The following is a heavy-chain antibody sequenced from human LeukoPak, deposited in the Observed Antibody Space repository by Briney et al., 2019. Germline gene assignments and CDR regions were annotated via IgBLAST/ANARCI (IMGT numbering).Heavy chain of an antibody. V-gene: IGHV4-59*08. Sequence: SETLSLTCTVSGGSISSYYWSWIRQPPGKVLEWIGYIYYSGSTNYNPSLKSRVTISVDTSKNQFSLKLSSVTDADTAVYYCARLNTWLTRGGWFDPWGQGTLATVSS. J-gene: IGHJ5*02. CDR3: ARLNTWLTRGGWFDP. CDR1: GGSISSYY. D-gene: IGHD3-22*01. CDR2: IYYSGST.